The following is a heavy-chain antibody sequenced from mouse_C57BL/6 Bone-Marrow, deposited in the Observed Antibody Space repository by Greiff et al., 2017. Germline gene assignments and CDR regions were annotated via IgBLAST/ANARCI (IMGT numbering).Heavy chain of an antibody. V-gene: IGHV1-81*01. Sequence: VKLQESGAELARPGASVKLSCKASGYTFTSYGISWVKQRTGQGLEWIGEIYPRSGNTYYNEKFKGKATLTADKSSSTAYMELRSLTSEDSAVYFCARSWLRRYAMDYWGQGTSVTVSS. D-gene: IGHD2-2*01. CDR3: ARSWLRRYAMDY. J-gene: IGHJ4*01. CDR1: GYTFTSYG. CDR2: IYPRSGNT.